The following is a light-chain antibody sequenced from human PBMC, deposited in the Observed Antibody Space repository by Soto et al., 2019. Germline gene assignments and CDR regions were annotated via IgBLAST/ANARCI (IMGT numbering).Light chain of an antibody. V-gene: IGLV2-11*01. J-gene: IGLJ1*01. CDR1: SSDVGGYNY. CDR3: CSYAGSYSYV. CDR2: DVS. Sequence: QSALTQPRSVSGSPGQSVTISCTGTSSDVGGYNYVSWYQQHPGKVPKLMIYDVSKRPSGVPDRFSGSKSGNTASLTISGLQAEDEVDYYCCSYAGSYSYVFGTGTKLTVL.